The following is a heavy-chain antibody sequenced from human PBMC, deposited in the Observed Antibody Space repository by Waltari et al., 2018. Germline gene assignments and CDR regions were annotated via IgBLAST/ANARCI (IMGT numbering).Heavy chain of an antibody. CDR3: ARDRGRGLYLDT. CDR2: VHGSGKT. J-gene: IGHJ5*02. D-gene: IGHD2-15*01. Sequence: QLQLQESGPGLVKPSGTLPLNCAVSGDSLTFTHWWSWVHQSPQKGLERIGQVHGSGKTNYNPSFASRVTIALDTSNNHLSLKVTSATAADTAVYFCARDRGRGLYLDTWGPGTLVTVSP. V-gene: IGHV4-4*02. CDR1: GDSLTFTHW.